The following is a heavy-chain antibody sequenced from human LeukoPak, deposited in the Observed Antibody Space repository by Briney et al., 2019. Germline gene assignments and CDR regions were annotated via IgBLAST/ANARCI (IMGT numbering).Heavy chain of an antibody. D-gene: IGHD6-13*01. CDR2: ISSSSSYI. V-gene: IGHV3-21*01. CDR3: ARDSSQLAPLDY. Sequence: GGSLRLSCAASGFTFSSYSMNWVRQAPGKGLEWVSSISSSSSYIYCADSVKGRFTISRDNAKNSLYLQMNSLRAEDTAVYYCARDSSQLAPLDYWGQGTLVTVSS. J-gene: IGHJ4*02. CDR1: GFTFSSYS.